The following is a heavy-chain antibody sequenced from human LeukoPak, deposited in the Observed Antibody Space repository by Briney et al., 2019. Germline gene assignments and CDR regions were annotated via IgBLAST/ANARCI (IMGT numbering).Heavy chain of an antibody. CDR2: ISSSSRNT. Sequence: GGSLRLSCAVSGFTFSTYSMTWVRQAPGKGLEWVSSISSSSRNTYYTDSVKGRFTISRDNAKNSLYLQMNSLRAEDTAVYYCARSPPGYYYDSSGCDYWGQGTLVTVSS. J-gene: IGHJ4*02. V-gene: IGHV3-21*01. CDR1: GFTFSTYS. D-gene: IGHD3-22*01. CDR3: ARSPPGYYYDSSGCDY.